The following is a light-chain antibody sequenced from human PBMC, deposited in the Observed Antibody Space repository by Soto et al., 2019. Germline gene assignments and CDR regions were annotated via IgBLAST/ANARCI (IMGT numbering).Light chain of an antibody. V-gene: IGLV2-11*01. J-gene: IGLJ2*01. Sequence: QSALTQPRSVSGSPGQSVTISCTGTSSDVGGYKYVSWYQQHPGKAPKFMIYDVSKRPSGVPDRFSGSKSGNTASLTISGLQAEDEADYYCCSYAGSYNLVFGGGTQLTVL. CDR2: DVS. CDR1: SSDVGGYKY. CDR3: CSYAGSYNLV.